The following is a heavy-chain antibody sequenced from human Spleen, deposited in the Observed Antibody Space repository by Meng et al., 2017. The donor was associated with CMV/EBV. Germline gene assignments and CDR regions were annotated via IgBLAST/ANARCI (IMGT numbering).Heavy chain of an antibody. CDR1: GFSFSDYY. V-gene: IGHV3-53*01. D-gene: IGHD6-13*01. CDR3: AKAFSSSWYREYYDY. CDR2: IYSGGST. Sequence: GESLKISCAASGFSFSDYYMSWIRQAPGKGLEWVSVIYSGGSTYYADSVKGRFTISRDNSKNTLYLQLSSLRAEDTAVYYCAKAFSSSWYREYYDYWGQGTLVTVSS. J-gene: IGHJ4*02.